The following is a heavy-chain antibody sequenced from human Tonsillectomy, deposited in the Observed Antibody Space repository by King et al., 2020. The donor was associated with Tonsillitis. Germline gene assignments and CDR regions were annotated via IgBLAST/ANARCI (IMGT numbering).Heavy chain of an antibody. Sequence: VQLQESGPGLVKPSETLSLTCTVSGGSISSYYWSWIRQPPGKGREWIGYIYYSGSTNYNPSLKSRVTISVDTSKNQFSLKLSSVTAADTAVYYCARGDGGYFDYWGQGTLVTVSS. CDR3: ARGDGGYFDY. D-gene: IGHD4-23*01. CDR1: GGSISSYY. J-gene: IGHJ4*02. V-gene: IGHV4-59*01. CDR2: IYYSGST.